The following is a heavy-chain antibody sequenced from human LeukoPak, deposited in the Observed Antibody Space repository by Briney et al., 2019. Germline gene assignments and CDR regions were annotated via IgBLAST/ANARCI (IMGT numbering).Heavy chain of an antibody. CDR3: ARGYYYGSGSYPCFDP. J-gene: IGHJ5*02. V-gene: IGHV4-59*08. CDR2: IYYSGST. Sequence: PSETLSLTCTVSGGSISSYYWSWIRQPPGKGLEWIGYIYYSGSTNYNPSLKSRVTISVDTSKNQFSLKLSSVTAADTAVYYCARGYYYGSGSYPCFDPWGQGTLVTVSS. CDR1: GGSISSYY. D-gene: IGHD3-10*01.